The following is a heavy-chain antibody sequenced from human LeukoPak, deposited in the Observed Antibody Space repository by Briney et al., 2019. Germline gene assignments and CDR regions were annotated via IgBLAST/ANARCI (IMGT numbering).Heavy chain of an antibody. CDR2: IYYSGST. V-gene: IGHV4-39*07. Sequence: SETLSLTCTVSGGSISSSSYYWGWIRQPPGKGLEWIGSIYYSGSTYYNPSLKSRVTISLDTSKNQFSLKLSSVTAADTAVYYCAREAYCGGDCYSGFDYWGQGTLVTVSS. J-gene: IGHJ4*02. CDR1: GGSISSSSYY. CDR3: AREAYCGGDCYSGFDY. D-gene: IGHD2-21*02.